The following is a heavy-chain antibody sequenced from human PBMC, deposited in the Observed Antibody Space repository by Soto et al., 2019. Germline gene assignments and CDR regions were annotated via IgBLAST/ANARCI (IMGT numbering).Heavy chain of an antibody. CDR3: ARGVATRPPYYDGMDV. V-gene: IGHV1-2*04. D-gene: IGHD6-6*01. J-gene: IGHJ6*02. CDR2: INPNSGGT. CDR1: GYTLTGYY. Sequence: ASVKVSCKASGYTLTGYYMHWVRQAPGQGLEWMGWINPNSGGTNYVQKFQGWVTMTRDTSISTAYMELSRLRSDDTAVYYCARGVATRPPYYDGMDVWGQGTTVTVSS.